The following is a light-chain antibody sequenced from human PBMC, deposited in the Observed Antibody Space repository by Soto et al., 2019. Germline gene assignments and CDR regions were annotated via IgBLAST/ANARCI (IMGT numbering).Light chain of an antibody. CDR2: VAS. J-gene: IGKJ4*01. CDR1: QTVSSY. CDR3: QRRSNWPALT. Sequence: EIVLTQSPATLSLSPGERATISCRASQTVSSYLAWYQQKPGQAPRLLIYVASNRATGIPARFSGSGSGTDSDLTISILKPEDVAVYYCQRRSNWPALTFGGGTKVEIK. V-gene: IGKV3-11*01.